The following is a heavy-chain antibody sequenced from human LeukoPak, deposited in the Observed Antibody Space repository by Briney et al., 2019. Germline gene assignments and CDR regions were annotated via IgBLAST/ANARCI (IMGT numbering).Heavy chain of an antibody. CDR1: GFTFEDYA. V-gene: IGHV3-9*01. J-gene: IGHJ4*02. CDR3: AKALRYFDWLFPGFDY. D-gene: IGHD3-9*01. Sequence: GRSLRLSCAASGFTFEDYAMHWVRQAPGKGLEWVSGISWNCGTKGYADSVKGRFTISRDNAKNSLYLQMNSLRAEDTALYYCAKALRYFDWLFPGFDYWGQGTLVTVSS. CDR2: ISWNCGTK.